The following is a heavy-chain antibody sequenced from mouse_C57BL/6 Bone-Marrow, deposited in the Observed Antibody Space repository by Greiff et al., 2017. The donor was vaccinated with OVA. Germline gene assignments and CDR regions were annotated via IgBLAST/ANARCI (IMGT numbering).Heavy chain of an antibody. CDR3: ARRGLGRGFAY. D-gene: IGHD4-1*01. V-gene: IGHV1-69*01. CDR1: GYTFTSYW. CDR2: IDPSDSYT. J-gene: IGHJ3*01. Sequence: VQLKQPGAELVMPGASVKLSCKASGYTFTSYWMHWVKQRPGQGLEWIGEIDPSDSYTNYNQKFKGKSTLTVDKSSSTAYMQLSSLTSEDSAVYYCARRGLGRGFAYWGQGTLVTVSA.